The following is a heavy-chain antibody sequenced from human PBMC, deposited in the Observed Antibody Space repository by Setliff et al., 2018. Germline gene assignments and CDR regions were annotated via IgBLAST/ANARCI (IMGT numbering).Heavy chain of an antibody. J-gene: IGHJ4*02. CDR2: VRSNSVGGTT. V-gene: IGHV3-15*01. CDR3: TGRTYGHQLGDY. CDR1: GLTFADAW. Sequence: GGSLRLSCTASGLTFADAWMNWVRQAPGKGLEWVARVRSNSVGGTTEYGAPVKVRFTISRDDSKDTVYLQMNDLKTEDTGVYYCTGRTYGHQLGDYWGQGTLVTVSS. D-gene: IGHD3-10*01.